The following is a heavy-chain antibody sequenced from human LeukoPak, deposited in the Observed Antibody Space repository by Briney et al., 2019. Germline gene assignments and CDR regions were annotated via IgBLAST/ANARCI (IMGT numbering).Heavy chain of an antibody. CDR1: GFTFSTYS. Sequence: PGGSLRLSCAASGFTFSTYSMTWVRQAPGKGLEWVSYISSSLSTIYYADSVKGRFTISRDNDKKSLFLQMNNLRDEDTAVYYCAKEGGWFGEFDYWGQGTLVTVSS. D-gene: IGHD3-10*01. V-gene: IGHV3-48*02. J-gene: IGHJ4*02. CDR2: ISSSLSTI. CDR3: AKEGGWFGEFDY.